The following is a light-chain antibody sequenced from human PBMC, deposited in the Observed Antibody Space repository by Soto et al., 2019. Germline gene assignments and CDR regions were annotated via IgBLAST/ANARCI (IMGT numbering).Light chain of an antibody. CDR3: SSYTFSSTLVV. CDR2: EVN. J-gene: IGLJ3*02. CDR1: SSDVGGYNF. Sequence: QSALTQPASVSGSPGQSITISCTGTSSDVGGYNFVSWYQQHPGKAPRLMIFEVNNRPSGVSDRFSGSKSGNTASLTISGHQAEDEADYYCSSYTFSSTLVVFGGGTKLTVL. V-gene: IGLV2-14*01.